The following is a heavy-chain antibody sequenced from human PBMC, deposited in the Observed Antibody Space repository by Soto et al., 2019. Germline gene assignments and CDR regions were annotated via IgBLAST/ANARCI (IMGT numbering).Heavy chain of an antibody. D-gene: IGHD5-12*01. J-gene: IGHJ2*01. CDR2: ISGSGGST. Sequence: EVQLLESGGGLVQPGGSLRLSCAASGFTFSSYAMSWVRQAPGKGLEWVSAISGSGGSTYYADSVKGRFTISRDNSKNTLNLQMNSLRAEDTAVYYCAKDYSSGYDYGWYFDLWGRGTLVTVSS. V-gene: IGHV3-23*01. CDR1: GFTFSSYA. CDR3: AKDYSSGYDYGWYFDL.